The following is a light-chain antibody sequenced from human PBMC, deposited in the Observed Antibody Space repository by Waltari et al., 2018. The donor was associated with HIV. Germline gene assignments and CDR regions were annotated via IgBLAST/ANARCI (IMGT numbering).Light chain of an antibody. Sequence: QSALTQPRSVSGSPGQSVTISCTGTSSDVGGYNYVSWYQQHPGKAPTLMMYDVSKRPSGVPDRFSGSKAGNTASLTISGLQAEDEADYYCCSYAGSYTLIFGGGTKLTVL. V-gene: IGLV2-11*01. CDR1: SSDVGGYNY. J-gene: IGLJ2*01. CDR2: DVS. CDR3: CSYAGSYTLI.